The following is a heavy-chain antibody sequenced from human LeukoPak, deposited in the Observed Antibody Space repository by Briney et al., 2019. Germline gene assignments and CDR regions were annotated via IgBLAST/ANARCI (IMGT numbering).Heavy chain of an antibody. D-gene: IGHD6-13*01. CDR2: INPNSGGT. Sequence: GASVKVSCKASGYTFTGYYMHWVRQAPGQGLEWMGWINPNSGGTNYAQKFQGWVTMTRDTSISTAYMELSRLRSDDTAMYYCATSIAAAGHAFDYWGQGTLVTVSS. V-gene: IGHV1-2*04. J-gene: IGHJ4*02. CDR1: GYTFTGYY. CDR3: ATSIAAAGHAFDY.